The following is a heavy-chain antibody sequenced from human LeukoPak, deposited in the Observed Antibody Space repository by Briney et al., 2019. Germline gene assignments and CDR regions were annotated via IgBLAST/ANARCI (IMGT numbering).Heavy chain of an antibody. CDR1: GYTFTGYH. Sequence: ASVKVFCKASGYTFTGYHMHWVRQAPGQGLEWMGWINPNSGGTNYAQKFQGWVTMTRDTSISTAYMELSRLRSDDTAVYYCARGGSPEGYYYYGMDVWGQGTTVTVSS. CDR3: ARGGSPEGYYYYGMDV. CDR2: INPNSGGT. V-gene: IGHV1-2*04. J-gene: IGHJ6*02. D-gene: IGHD3-10*01.